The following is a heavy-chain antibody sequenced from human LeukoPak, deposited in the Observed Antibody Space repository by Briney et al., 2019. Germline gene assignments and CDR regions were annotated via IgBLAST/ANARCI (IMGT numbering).Heavy chain of an antibody. CDR3: ARESFWGNGDYSAEYFQH. CDR2: INPSGGST. CDR1: GYTFTSYY. Sequence: VASVKVSCKASGYTFTSYYMHWVRQAPGQGLEWMGIINPSGGSTSYAQKFQGRVTMTRDTSTSTVYMELSSLRSEDTAVYYCARESFWGNGDYSAEYFQHWGQGTLVTVSS. V-gene: IGHV1-46*01. J-gene: IGHJ1*01. D-gene: IGHD4-17*01.